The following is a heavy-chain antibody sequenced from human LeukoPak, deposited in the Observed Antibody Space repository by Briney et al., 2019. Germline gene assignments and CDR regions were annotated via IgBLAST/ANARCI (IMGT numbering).Heavy chain of an antibody. V-gene: IGHV4-59*12. CDR2: MYYSGST. CDR3: ARVLEGSSGQHWYFDL. J-gene: IGHJ2*01. Sequence: PSETLSLTCTVSGGSISSYYWSWIRQPPGKGLEWIGSMYYSGSTNYKPSLKSRVTISVDTSKNQFSLKLSSVTAADTAVYYCARVLEGSSGQHWYFDLWGRGTLVTVSS. CDR1: GGSISSYY. D-gene: IGHD6-19*01.